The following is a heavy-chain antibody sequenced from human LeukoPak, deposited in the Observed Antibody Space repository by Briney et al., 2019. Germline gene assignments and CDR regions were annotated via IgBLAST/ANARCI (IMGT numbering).Heavy chain of an antibody. CDR2: IYYSGST. V-gene: IGHV4-59*01. J-gene: IGHJ6*02. CDR1: GGSISSYY. Sequence: LETLSLTCAVSGGSISSYYWSWIRQPPGKGLEWIGYIYYSGSTNYNPSLKSRVTISVDTSKNQFSLKLSSVTAADTAVYYCARGGDSSSWSLYYYYYGMDVWGQGTTVTVSS. CDR3: ARGGDSSSWSLYYYYYGMDV. D-gene: IGHD6-13*01.